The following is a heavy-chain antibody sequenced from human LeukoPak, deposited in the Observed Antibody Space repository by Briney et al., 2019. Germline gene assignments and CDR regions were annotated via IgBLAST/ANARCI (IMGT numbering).Heavy chain of an antibody. CDR1: GGSISSYY. CDR2: IYYSGST. CDR3: ARRCTSCYLYYYYYMDV. D-gene: IGHD2-2*01. J-gene: IGHJ6*03. Sequence: SETLSLTCTVSGGSISSYYWSWIRQPSGKGLEWIGYIYYSGSTNYNPSLKSRVTISVDTSKNQFSLKLSSVTAADTAVYYCARRCTSCYLYYYYYMDVWGKGTTVTVSS. V-gene: IGHV4-59*08.